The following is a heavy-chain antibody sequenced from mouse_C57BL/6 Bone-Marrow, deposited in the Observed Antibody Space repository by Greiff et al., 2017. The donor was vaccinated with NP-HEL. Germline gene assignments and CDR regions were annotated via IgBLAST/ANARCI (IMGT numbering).Heavy chain of an antibody. CDR2: ISYSGST. D-gene: IGHD1-1*01. CDR1: GYSFTSDY. V-gene: IGHV3-8*01. Sequence: EVQRVESGPGLVKPSQTLSLTCSVTGYSFTSDYWNWIRKFPGNKLEYMGYISYSGSTYYNPSLKSRISITRDTTKNHYYLQLNSVTTEDTATYYCARGRGNAMDYWGQGTSVTVSS. CDR3: ARGRGNAMDY. J-gene: IGHJ4*01.